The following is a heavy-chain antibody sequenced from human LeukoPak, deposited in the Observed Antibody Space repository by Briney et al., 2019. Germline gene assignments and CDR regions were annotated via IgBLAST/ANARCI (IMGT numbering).Heavy chain of an antibody. CDR3: EAEGNWNLH. CDR2: IIPIFGTA. CDR1: GGTFSSYA. V-gene: IGHV1-69*05. Sequence: ASVKVSCKASGGTFSSYAISWVRQAPGQGLEWMGGIIPIFGTANYAQKFQGRVTITTDESTSTAYMELSNLRSEDTAVYYCEAEGNWNLHWGQGTLVTVSS. D-gene: IGHD1-1*01. J-gene: IGHJ4*02.